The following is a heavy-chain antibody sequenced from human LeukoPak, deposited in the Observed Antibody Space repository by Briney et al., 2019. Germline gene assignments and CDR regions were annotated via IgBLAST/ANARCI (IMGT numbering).Heavy chain of an antibody. CDR1: GFTFSSYG. D-gene: IGHD2-21*01. V-gene: IGHV3-30*02. CDR2: IQFDGSNQ. J-gene: IGHJ4*02. CDR3: VKGGYCGSTTCHLLPYDY. Sequence: GGSLRLSCAASGFTFSSYGMHWVRQAPGKGLEWVSFIQFDGSNQYYADSVKGRFTISRDNSKNTLHLQMNSLRLEDTATYYCVKGGYCGSTTCHLLPYDYWGQGALVTVSS.